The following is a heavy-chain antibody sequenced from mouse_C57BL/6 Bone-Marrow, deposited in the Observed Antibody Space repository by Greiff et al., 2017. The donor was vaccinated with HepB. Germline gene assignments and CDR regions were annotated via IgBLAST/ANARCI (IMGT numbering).Heavy chain of an antibody. CDR2: IDPENGDT. V-gene: IGHV14-4*01. CDR3: ASIYYDYIAY. J-gene: IGHJ3*01. D-gene: IGHD2-4*01. CDR1: GFNIKDDY. Sequence: VQLQQSGAELVRPGASVKLSCTASGFNIKDDYMHWVKQRPEQGLEWIGWIDPENGDTEYASKFQGKATITADTSSNTAYLQLSSLTSEDTAVYYCASIYYDYIAYWGQGTLVTVSA.